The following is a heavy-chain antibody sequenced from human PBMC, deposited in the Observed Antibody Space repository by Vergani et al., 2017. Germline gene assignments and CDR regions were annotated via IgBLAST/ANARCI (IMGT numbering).Heavy chain of an antibody. J-gene: IGHJ3*02. CDR2: ISSSSSYI. CDR1: GFTFSSYS. V-gene: IGHV3-21*01. Sequence: EVQLVESGGGLVKPGGSLRLSCAASGFTFSSYSMNWVRQAPGKGLEWVSSISSSSSYIYYADSVKGRFTISRDNAKNSLYLKMNSLRAEDTAVYYCAREDYDFWSGLDEDAFDIWGQGTMVTVSS. CDR3: AREDYDFWSGLDEDAFDI. D-gene: IGHD3-3*01.